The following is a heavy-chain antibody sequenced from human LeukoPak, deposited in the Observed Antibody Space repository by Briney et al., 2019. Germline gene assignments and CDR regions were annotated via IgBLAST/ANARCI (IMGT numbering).Heavy chain of an antibody. CDR1: GFTFISYA. Sequence: GGSLRLSCAASGFTFISYAMNWVRQAPGKGLEWVSAISGSGGSTYYADSVKGRFTISRDNSKNTLYLQMNSLRAEDTAVYYCAKDGYYFDSSGYYNYWGQGTLVTVSS. J-gene: IGHJ4*02. V-gene: IGHV3-23*01. CDR2: ISGSGGST. CDR3: AKDGYYFDSSGYYNY. D-gene: IGHD3-22*01.